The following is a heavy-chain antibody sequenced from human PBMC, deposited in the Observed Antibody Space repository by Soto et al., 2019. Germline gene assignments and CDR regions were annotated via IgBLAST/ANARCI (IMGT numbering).Heavy chain of an antibody. D-gene: IGHD3-3*01. V-gene: IGHV3-9*01. CDR1: GLNFDDFA. Sequence: EVQLVESGGRLVQPGRSLRLSCVGTGLNFDDFAMHWVRQAPGKGLEWVSGITWNSRVLAYADSVKGRFTISRDNARNSLYLQMDSLRDEDTALYYCSKGRYDFLSPYYFVSLGQGTLVTVSS. J-gene: IGHJ4*02. CDR3: SKGRYDFLSPYYFVS. CDR2: ITWNSRVL.